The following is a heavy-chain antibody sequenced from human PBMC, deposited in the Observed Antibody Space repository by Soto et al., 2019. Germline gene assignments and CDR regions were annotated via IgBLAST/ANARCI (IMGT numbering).Heavy chain of an antibody. V-gene: IGHV3-21*01. CDR1: GFTFSSYS. CDR3: AREAGSSSWYRPRYGMDV. CDR2: ISSSSSYI. Sequence: GGSLRLSCAASGFTFSSYSMNWVRQAPGKGLEWVSSISSSSSYIYYADSVKGRFTISRDNAKNSLYLQMNSLRAEDTAVYYWAREAGSSSWYRPRYGMDVWGQGTTVTVSS. D-gene: IGHD6-13*01. J-gene: IGHJ6*02.